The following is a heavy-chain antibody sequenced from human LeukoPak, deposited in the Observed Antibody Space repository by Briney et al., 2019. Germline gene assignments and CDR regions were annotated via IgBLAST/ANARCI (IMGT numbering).Heavy chain of an antibody. D-gene: IGHD3-10*01. Sequence: GSLRLSCTTSGFTFGDYAMSWVRQAPGKGLEWVGVIRSKAYGGTTDSAASVTGRFTILRDDSKSIAYLQMNSLETEDTAVYYCTTDPRYDYLDYWGQGTLVTVSS. V-gene: IGHV3-49*04. CDR2: IRSKAYGGTT. CDR3: TTDPRYDYLDY. J-gene: IGHJ4*02. CDR1: GFTFGDYA.